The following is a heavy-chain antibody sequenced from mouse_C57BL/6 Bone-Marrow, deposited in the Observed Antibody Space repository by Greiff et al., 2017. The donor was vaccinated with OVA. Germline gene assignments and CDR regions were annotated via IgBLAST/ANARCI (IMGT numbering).Heavy chain of an antibody. Sequence: QVQLKESGPGLVQPSQSLSITCTVSGFSLTSYGVHWVRQSPVKGLEWLGVIWSGGSTDYNAAFISRLSISKDNSKSQVFFKMSRLQAEETAIYYCARNKRYAMDYWGQGTSVTVSS. J-gene: IGHJ4*01. CDR2: IWSGGST. CDR3: ARNKRYAMDY. CDR1: GFSLTSYG. V-gene: IGHV2-2*01.